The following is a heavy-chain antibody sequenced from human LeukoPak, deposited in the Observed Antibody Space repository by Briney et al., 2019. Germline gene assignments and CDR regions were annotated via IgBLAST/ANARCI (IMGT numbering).Heavy chain of an antibody. CDR3: AGFIAYYYYGMDV. CDR1: GGSISSGDYY. V-gene: IGHV4-30-4*01. CDR2: IYYSGST. Sequence: SQTLSLTCTVSGGSISSGDYYWSWIRQPPGKGLEWIGYIYYSGSTYYNPSLKSRVTISVDTSKNQFSLKLSSVTAADTAVYYCAGFIAYYYYGMDVWGQGTTVTVSS. J-gene: IGHJ6*02. D-gene: IGHD2-15*01.